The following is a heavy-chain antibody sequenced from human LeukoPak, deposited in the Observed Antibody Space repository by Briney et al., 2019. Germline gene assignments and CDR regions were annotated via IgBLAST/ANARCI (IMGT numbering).Heavy chain of an antibody. CDR3: ARSYYYGFTLDY. D-gene: IGHD3-10*01. V-gene: IGHV3-48*04. CDR1: GFTFNVVW. J-gene: IGHJ4*02. Sequence: GGSLRLSCAASGFTFNVVWMNWVRQAPGKGLEWVSYISSSGSTIYYADSVKGRFTISRDNAKNSLYLQMNSLRAEDTAVYYCARSYYYGFTLDYWGQGTLVTVSS. CDR2: ISSSGSTI.